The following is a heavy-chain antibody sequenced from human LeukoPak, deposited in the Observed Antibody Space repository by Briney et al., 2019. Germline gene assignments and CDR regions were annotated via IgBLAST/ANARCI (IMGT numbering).Heavy chain of an antibody. D-gene: IGHD3-22*01. J-gene: IGHJ3*02. CDR1: GFTFSGSA. CDR3: TRQPSYYYDSSGYYYGSQDDAFDI. V-gene: IGHV3-73*01. Sequence: GGSLRLSCAASGFTFSGSAMHWVRQASGKGLEWVGRIRSKANSYATAYAASVKGRFTISRDDSKNTAYLQMNSLKTEDTAVYYCTRQPSYYYDSSGYYYGSQDDAFDIWGQGTMVTVSS. CDR2: IRSKANSYAT.